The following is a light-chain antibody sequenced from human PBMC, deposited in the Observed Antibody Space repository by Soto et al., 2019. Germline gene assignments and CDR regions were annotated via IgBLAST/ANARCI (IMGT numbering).Light chain of an antibody. CDR1: QDISNN. J-gene: IGKJ2*01. CDR2: DAS. V-gene: IGKV1-33*01. CDR3: QQYDDIPRT. Sequence: DIQMTQSPSSLSASVGDRVTITCQASQDISNNLHWYQVKPGKAPKLLIYDASNLETGVPSRCSGSGSGTDFTFTINSLQPENVATYYCQQYDDIPRTFGQGTKLQIK.